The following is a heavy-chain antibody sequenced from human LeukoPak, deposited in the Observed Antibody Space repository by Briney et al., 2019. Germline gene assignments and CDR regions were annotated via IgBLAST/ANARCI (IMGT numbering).Heavy chain of an antibody. CDR3: ARDAYVSYHYYGMDV. V-gene: IGHV4-59*01. CDR2: IYYSGST. J-gene: IGHJ6*04. Sequence: SETLSLTCTVSGGSISSYYWSWIRQPPGQGLERIGYIYYSGSTNYNPSLKSRVTISVDTSKNQFSLKLTSVTAADTAVYYCARDAYVSYHYYGMDVWGKGTTVTVSS. CDR1: GGSISSYY. D-gene: IGHD3-16*01.